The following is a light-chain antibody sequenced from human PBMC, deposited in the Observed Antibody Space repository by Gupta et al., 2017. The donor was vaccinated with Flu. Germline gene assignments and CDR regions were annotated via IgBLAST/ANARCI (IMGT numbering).Light chain of an antibody. Sequence: EIVLPQSPATLSLSPGERATLSCRASQSVSSYLAWYQQKPGQAPRLLIYDVSNRATGIPARFSGSGSGTDFTLTISSLEPEDFAVYYCQQRSNWPPLYTFGQGTKLEIK. CDR1: QSVSSY. J-gene: IGKJ2*01. CDR3: QQRSNWPPLYT. V-gene: IGKV3-11*01. CDR2: DVS.